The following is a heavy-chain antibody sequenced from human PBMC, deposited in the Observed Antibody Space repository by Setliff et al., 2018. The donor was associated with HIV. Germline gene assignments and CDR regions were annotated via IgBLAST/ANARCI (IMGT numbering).Heavy chain of an antibody. V-gene: IGHV1-46*01. CDR3: ARYLAPYYYYGMDV. Sequence: EASVKVSCKASGYTFTNYYMHWVRQAPGQGLEWMGMINPSDGRTNYVQNLQGRLAMTRDTSTSTVYMELSSLRSEDTAVYYCARYLAPYYYYGMDVWGQGTTVTVSS. CDR1: GYTFTNYY. CDR2: INPSDGRT. J-gene: IGHJ6*02.